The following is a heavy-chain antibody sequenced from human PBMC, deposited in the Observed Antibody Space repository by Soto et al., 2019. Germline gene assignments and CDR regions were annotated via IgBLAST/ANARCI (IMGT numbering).Heavy chain of an antibody. CDR3: ARTGCTNGVCTKIDY. J-gene: IGHJ4*02. Sequence: GESLKISCNGSGYIFTSYWIGWVRQMPGKGLEWMGIIYPGDSDTRYSPSFQGQVTISADKSISTAYLQWSSLKASDTAMYYCARTGCTNGVCTKIDYWGQGTLVTVSS. CDR2: IYPGDSDT. CDR1: GYIFTSYW. D-gene: IGHD2-8*01. V-gene: IGHV5-51*01.